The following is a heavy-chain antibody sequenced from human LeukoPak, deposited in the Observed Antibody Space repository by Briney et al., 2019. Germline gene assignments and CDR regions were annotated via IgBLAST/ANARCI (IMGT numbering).Heavy chain of an antibody. Sequence: GSLRLSCAASGFTFSSYAMNWVRQAPGKGLEWVSAISGSGGSTYYADSVKGRFTISRDNSKNTLYLQMNSLRAEDTAVYYCAKDRRDSSGYYYFDYWGQGTLVTVSS. D-gene: IGHD3-22*01. CDR2: ISGSGGST. V-gene: IGHV3-23*01. CDR3: AKDRRDSSGYYYFDY. J-gene: IGHJ4*02. CDR1: GFTFSSYA.